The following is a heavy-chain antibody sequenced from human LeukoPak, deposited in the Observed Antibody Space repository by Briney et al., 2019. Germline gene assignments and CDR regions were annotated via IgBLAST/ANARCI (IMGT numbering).Heavy chain of an antibody. CDR3: ARRPLSLDCSSTSCYAAEPYFDY. CDR2: ISAYNGNT. CDR1: GYTFTSYG. D-gene: IGHD2-2*01. Sequence: ASVKVSCKASGYTFTSYGISWVRQAPGQGLEWMGWISAYNGNTNYAQKLQGRVTMTTDTSTSTAYMELRSLRSDDTAVYYCARRPLSLDCSSTSCYAAEPYFDYWGQGTLVTVSS. J-gene: IGHJ4*02. V-gene: IGHV1-18*01.